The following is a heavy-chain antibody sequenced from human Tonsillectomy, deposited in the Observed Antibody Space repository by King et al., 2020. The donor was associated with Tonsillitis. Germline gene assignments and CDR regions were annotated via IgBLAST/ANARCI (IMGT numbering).Heavy chain of an antibody. J-gene: IGHJ6*02. CDR2: ISAYNGNT. Sequence: QLVQSGAEVKKPGASVKVSCKASGYTFTSHGISWVRQAPGQGLEWMGWISAYNGNTDYAQKLQGRVTMTTDTSTSTAYMELRSLRSDDTAVYYCARDHAFNVVVPTADGVDVWGQGTTVTVSS. V-gene: IGHV1-18*04. D-gene: IGHD2-2*01. CDR1: GYTFTSHG. CDR3: ARDHAFNVVVPTADGVDV.